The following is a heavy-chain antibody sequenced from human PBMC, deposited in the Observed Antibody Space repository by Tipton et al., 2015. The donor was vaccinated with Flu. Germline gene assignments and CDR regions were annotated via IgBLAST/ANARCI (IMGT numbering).Heavy chain of an antibody. D-gene: IGHD3-22*01. CDR1: SGSIRSTNYF. CDR3: ARDRVDSSGFIDH. J-gene: IGHJ4*02. V-gene: IGHV4-39*02. CDR2: IFPSGTT. Sequence: TLSLTCTVSSGSIRSTNYFCAWIRQPPGKRLELIGSIFPSGTTYYNPSLKSRVTISVDTSKSQFSLMLRSVTAADTAVYYCARDRVDSSGFIDHWGQGTLVTVSA.